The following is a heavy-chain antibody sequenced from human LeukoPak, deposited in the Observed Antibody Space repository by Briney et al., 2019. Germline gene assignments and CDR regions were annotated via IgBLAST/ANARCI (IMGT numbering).Heavy chain of an antibody. Sequence: ASVKLSCKASGYTFTGYYMHWVRQAPGQGLEWMGWINPNSGGTNYAQKFQGRVTMTRDTSISTAYMELSRLRSDDTAVYYCARVYGDYYYYMDVWGKGTTVTVSS. V-gene: IGHV1-2*02. J-gene: IGHJ6*03. CDR2: INPNSGGT. CDR1: GYTFTGYY. CDR3: ARVYGDYYYYMDV. D-gene: IGHD4-17*01.